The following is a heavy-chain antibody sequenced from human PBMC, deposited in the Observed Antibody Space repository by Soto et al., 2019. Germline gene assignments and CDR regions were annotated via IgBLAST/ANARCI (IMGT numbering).Heavy chain of an antibody. D-gene: IGHD3-22*01. J-gene: IGHJ4*02. CDR1: GGSISSGDYY. CDR3: ATGAVVIGGGFDY. V-gene: IGHV4-30-4*01. Sequence: QVQLQESGPGLVKPSQTLSLTCTVSGGSISSGDYYWSWIRQPPGKGLEWIGYIYYSGSTYYYPSLKSRVTISVDTSKNQFSLKLSSVTAADTAVYYCATGAVVIGGGFDYWGQGTLVTVSS. CDR2: IYYSGST.